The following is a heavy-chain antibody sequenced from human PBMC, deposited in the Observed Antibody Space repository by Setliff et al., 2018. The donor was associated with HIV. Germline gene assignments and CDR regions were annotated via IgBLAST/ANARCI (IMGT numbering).Heavy chain of an antibody. V-gene: IGHV4-61*09. D-gene: IGHD2-15*01. J-gene: IGHJ3*02. CDR1: GASISDGTFY. CDR2: LYIRTGTT. CDR3: ARSQETSVAATEI. Sequence: SETLSLTCTVSGASISDGTFYWSWIRQPAGKGLEWIGHLYIRTGTTNYSPSLKGRVTISLDTSNNQFSLSLSSVTASDTAVYFCARSQETSVAATEIWGQGTRVT.